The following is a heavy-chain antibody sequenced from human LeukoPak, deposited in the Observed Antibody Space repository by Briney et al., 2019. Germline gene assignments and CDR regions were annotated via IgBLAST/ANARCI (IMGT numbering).Heavy chain of an antibody. CDR3: ARGLATGAEDYYYGMDV. CDR2: INIYDHTT. V-gene: IGHV1-18*01. D-gene: IGHD4/OR15-4a*01. CDR1: GYTFRSYG. Sequence: ASVKVSCKASGYTFRSYGITWVRQAPGQGLEWMGWINIYDHTTNQAEGLQGRVTMTADTSTSTAYMELRRLRSDDTAVYYCARGLATGAEDYYYGMDVWGQGTTVTVSS. J-gene: IGHJ6*02.